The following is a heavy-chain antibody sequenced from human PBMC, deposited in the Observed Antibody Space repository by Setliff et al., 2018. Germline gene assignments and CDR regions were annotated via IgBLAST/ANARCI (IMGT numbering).Heavy chain of an antibody. J-gene: IGHJ4*02. V-gene: IGHV3-23*01. D-gene: IGHD2-8*02. CDR1: GFTFSSYA. Sequence: GGSLRLSCATSGFTFSSYAMAWVRQAPGKGLEWVSGSSGSGYSTYYAESVKGRFTVSRDHSKDTLYLQMNSLRDEDTAIYFCARDRLTSARYWTSDYWGQGTLVTVSS. CDR2: SSGSGYST. CDR3: ARDRLTSARYWTSDY.